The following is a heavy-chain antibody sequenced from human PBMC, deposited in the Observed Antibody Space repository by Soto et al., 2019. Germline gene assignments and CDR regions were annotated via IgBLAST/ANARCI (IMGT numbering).Heavy chain of an antibody. D-gene: IGHD2-15*01. J-gene: IGHJ6*04. Sequence: EVQLVESGGGLVQPGGSLRLSCAASGFTVSSKYMSWVRQSPGKGLVWVSLLQSGGSTYYAGSVKGRFTISRDNSENTRFLQMNSLRVEDTAAYYCTRDDVDCSGGRCYGVPMAVLRKGTTVTFSA. CDR3: TRDDVDCSGGRCYGVPMAV. V-gene: IGHV3-66*01. CDR1: GFTVSSKY. CDR2: LQSGGST.